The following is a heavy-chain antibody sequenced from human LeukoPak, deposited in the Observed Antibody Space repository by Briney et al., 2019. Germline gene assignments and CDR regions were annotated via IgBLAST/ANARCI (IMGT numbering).Heavy chain of an antibody. V-gene: IGHV3-48*03. Sequence: GGSLRLSCAASGFTFSSYEMNWVRQAPGKGQKWVSYISSSGSTIYYADSVKGRFTISRDNAKNSLYLQMNSLRAEDTAVYYCARDTEYCSSTSCYTGYYYYYMDVWGKGTTVTVSS. CDR2: ISSSGSTI. D-gene: IGHD2-2*02. CDR3: ARDTEYCSSTSCYTGYYYYYMDV. J-gene: IGHJ6*03. CDR1: GFTFSSYE.